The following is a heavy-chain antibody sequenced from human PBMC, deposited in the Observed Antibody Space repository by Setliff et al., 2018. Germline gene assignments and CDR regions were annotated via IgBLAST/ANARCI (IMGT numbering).Heavy chain of an antibody. CDR2: MYYSGDT. V-gene: IGHV4-59*08. CDR3: ARLPPLHTPMALTFDY. J-gene: IGHJ4*02. Sequence: SETLSLTCGASGGSFSDYYWSWIRQPPGKGLEWIGYMYYSGDTNYNPSLKSRVTISVDTSKNQFSLELRSVTAADTAVYYCARLPPLHTPMALTFDYWGQGILVTSPQ. D-gene: IGHD5-18*01. CDR1: GGSFSDYY.